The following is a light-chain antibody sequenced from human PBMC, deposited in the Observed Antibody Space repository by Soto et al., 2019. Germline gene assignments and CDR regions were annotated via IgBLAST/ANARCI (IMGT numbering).Light chain of an antibody. CDR3: QQYGGSFLT. J-gene: IGKJ5*01. CDR1: QSVDSNY. CDR2: AAS. Sequence: EIVLTQSPGTLSLSPGERATLSCRASQSVDSNYLAWYQQNPGQAPRLLIYAASSRATGIPDRFSGGGSGTDFTLTISRLEPEDFAVYYCQQYGGSFLTFGLGTRLEIK. V-gene: IGKV3-20*01.